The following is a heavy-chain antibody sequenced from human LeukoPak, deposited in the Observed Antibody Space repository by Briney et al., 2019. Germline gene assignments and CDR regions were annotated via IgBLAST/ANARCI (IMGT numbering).Heavy chain of an antibody. J-gene: IGHJ4*02. D-gene: IGHD3-22*01. CDR3: AKDRRYDSSGYSPYYFDY. CDR1: GFTSSSYE. Sequence: GGSLRLSCAASGFTSSSYEMNWVRQAPGKGLEWVSYISSSGSTIYYADSVKGRFTISRDNAKNSLYLQMNSLRAEDTAVYYCAKDRRYDSSGYSPYYFDYWGQGTLVTVSS. V-gene: IGHV3-48*03. CDR2: ISSSGSTI.